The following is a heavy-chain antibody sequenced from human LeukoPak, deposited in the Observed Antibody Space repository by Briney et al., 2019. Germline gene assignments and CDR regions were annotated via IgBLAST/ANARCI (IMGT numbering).Heavy chain of an antibody. D-gene: IGHD3-9*01. Sequence: GGSLRLSCAASGFTFSSYAMSWVRQAPGKGLEWASAISGSGGSPYYADSVKGRFTISRDNSKNTLYLQMNSLRAEDTAVYYCARAPTYYDILTGYLPSYGMDVWGQGTTVTVSS. CDR3: ARAPTYYDILTGYLPSYGMDV. V-gene: IGHV3-23*01. J-gene: IGHJ6*02. CDR2: ISGSGGSP. CDR1: GFTFSSYA.